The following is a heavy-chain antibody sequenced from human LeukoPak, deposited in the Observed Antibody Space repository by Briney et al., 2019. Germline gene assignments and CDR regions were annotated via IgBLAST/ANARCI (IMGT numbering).Heavy chain of an antibody. J-gene: IGHJ4*02. CDR2: IYNSGST. Sequence: SETLSLTCTVSGGSISSHYWSWIRQPPGKGLVWIGYIYNSGSTNYSPSLKSRVTISVDTSKNQFSLKLTSVTAADTAVYYCARDRELGYWGQGTLVTVSS. D-gene: IGHD3-10*01. CDR1: GGSISSHY. V-gene: IGHV4-59*11. CDR3: ARDRELGY.